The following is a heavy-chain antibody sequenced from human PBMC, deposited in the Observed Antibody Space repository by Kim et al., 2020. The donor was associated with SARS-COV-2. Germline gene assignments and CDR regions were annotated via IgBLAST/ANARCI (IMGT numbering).Heavy chain of an antibody. J-gene: IGHJ1*01. CDR3: ARHNLGPVTPGEH. D-gene: IGHD4-17*01. CDR1: GGSISRSSYF. CDR2: IYYSGST. Sequence: SETLSLTCTVSGGSISRSSYFWGWIRQPPGKGLEWIGSIYYSGSTYYNPSLKSRVTISVDTSKNQFSLKLSSVTAADTAVYYCARHNLGPVTPGEHWGQGTLVTVSS. V-gene: IGHV4-39*01.